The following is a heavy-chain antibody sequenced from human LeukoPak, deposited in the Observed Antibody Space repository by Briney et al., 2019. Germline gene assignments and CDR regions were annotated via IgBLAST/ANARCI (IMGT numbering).Heavy chain of an antibody. CDR2: IYSGGST. CDR1: GFTVSSNY. D-gene: IGHD3-22*01. V-gene: IGHV3-53*01. CDR3: ARKLFHYDRDGPSFDY. Sequence: GSLRLSCAASGFTVSSNYMTWVRQAPGKGLEWVSVIYSGGSTYYADSVKGRFTISRDNSKNTLYLQMNSLRAEDTAVYYCARKLFHYDRDGPSFDYWGQGTLVTVSS. J-gene: IGHJ4*02.